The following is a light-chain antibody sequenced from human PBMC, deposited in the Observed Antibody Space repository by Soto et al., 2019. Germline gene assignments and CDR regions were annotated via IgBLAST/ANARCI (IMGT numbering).Light chain of an antibody. CDR2: GAS. J-gene: IGKJ1*01. CDR3: QQYGISPWT. CDR1: QSVSSSY. Sequence: EIVLTQSPGTLSLSPGERATLSCRASQSVSSSYLAWYQQKPGQAPRLLIYGASSRATGIPDRFSGSGSGTDVTLTISRLEPEDFAVYYCQQYGISPWTFGQGTKGEI. V-gene: IGKV3-20*01.